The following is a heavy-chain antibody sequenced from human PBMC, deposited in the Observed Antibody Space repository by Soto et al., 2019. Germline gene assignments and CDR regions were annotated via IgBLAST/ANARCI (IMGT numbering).Heavy chain of an antibody. J-gene: IGHJ4*02. CDR1: GGSISSNC. V-gene: IGHV4-59*01. CDR3: ARGRREAVAGYTLDN. D-gene: IGHD6-13*01. Sequence: PSETLSLTCTVSGGSISSNCWTWIRQPPGKGLEWIGYVYNSGSTNYNPPLKSRVTISEDTSKSQFSLKVNSMTAADTAVYYCARGRREAVAGYTLDNWGQGILVTVSS. CDR2: VYNSGST.